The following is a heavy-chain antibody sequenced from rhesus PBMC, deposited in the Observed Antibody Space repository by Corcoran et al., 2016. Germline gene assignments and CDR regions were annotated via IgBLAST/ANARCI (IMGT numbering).Heavy chain of an antibody. CDR3: ARDRGGWSTATFDY. Sequence: QVQLQESGPGLVKPSETLPLTCAVSGASISSNSWSWIRQAPGKGLEWIGLSYGSGGSTDYNPSLKSRVTISIDTSKNQFALKLSSVTAADMAVYYCARDRGGWSTATFDYWGQGVLVTVSS. CDR2: SYGSGGST. V-gene: IGHV4S2*01. CDR1: GASISSNS. D-gene: IGHD6-37*01. J-gene: IGHJ4*01.